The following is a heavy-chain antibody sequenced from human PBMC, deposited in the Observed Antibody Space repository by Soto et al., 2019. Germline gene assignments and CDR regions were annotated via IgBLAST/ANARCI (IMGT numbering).Heavy chain of an antibody. CDR2: INPSGGST. D-gene: IGHD2-15*01. Sequence: ASVKVSCKASGYTFTSYYMHWVRQAPGQGLEWMGIINPSGGSTSYAQKFQGRVTMTRDTSTSTVYMELNSLRAEDTAVYYCATERELVVVAETPIHYSGMDAWGQGTTVTVSS. CDR3: ATERELVVVAETPIHYSGMDA. J-gene: IGHJ6*02. CDR1: GYTFTSYY. V-gene: IGHV1-46*01.